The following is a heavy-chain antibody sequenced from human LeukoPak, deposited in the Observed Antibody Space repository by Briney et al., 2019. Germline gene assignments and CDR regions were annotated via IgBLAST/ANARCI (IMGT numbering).Heavy chain of an antibody. CDR1: GYTFSGYG. D-gene: IGHD1-26*01. CDR2: ITGNNGNT. CDR3: ARDQRNSGSYRFEY. V-gene: IGHV1-18*01. Sequence: GASVTVSFKTSGYTFSGYGISWVRQALGQGLEWMGWITGNNGNTNYAPSLQGRVIMTKDTSTNTAYMELTSLRSDDTAVYYCARDQRNSGSYRFEYWGQGTLVTVSS. J-gene: IGHJ4*02.